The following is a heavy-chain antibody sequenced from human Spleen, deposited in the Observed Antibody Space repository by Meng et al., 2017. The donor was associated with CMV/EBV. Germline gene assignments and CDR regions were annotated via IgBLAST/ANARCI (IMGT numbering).Heavy chain of an antibody. CDR1: GFAFSSYG. CDR3: AKDLQYYYDSGDYAGAGFDY. J-gene: IGHJ4*02. D-gene: IGHD3-22*01. V-gene: IGHV3-30*02. CDR2: IRYGGSHK. Sequence: GGSLRLSCAASGFAFSSYGMHWVRQCPGKGLEWVAFIRYGGSHKYYGGSVKGRFTISRDNTKNTLYLQMNSLRPEDTAVYYCAKDLQYYYDSGDYAGAGFDYWGQGTLVTVSS.